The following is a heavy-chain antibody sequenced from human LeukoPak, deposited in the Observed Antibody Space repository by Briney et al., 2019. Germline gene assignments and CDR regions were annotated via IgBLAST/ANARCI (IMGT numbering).Heavy chain of an antibody. J-gene: IGHJ4*02. CDR3: ARGQRDPIVVVTYFDY. V-gene: IGHV4-39*01. Sequence: PSETLSLTCTVSGGSISSSSYYWGWIRQPPGKGLEWIGSIYYSGSTYYNPSLKSRVTISVDTSKNQFSLKLSSVTAADTAVYYCARGQRDPIVVVTYFDYWGQGTLVTVSS. CDR2: IYYSGST. D-gene: IGHD2-21*02. CDR1: GGSISSSSYY.